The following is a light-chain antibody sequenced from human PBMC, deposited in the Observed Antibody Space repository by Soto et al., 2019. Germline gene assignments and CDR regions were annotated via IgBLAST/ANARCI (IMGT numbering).Light chain of an antibody. V-gene: IGLV2-14*03. CDR3: SSYTTSNTRQIV. CDR1: GSDVGGYNY. CDR2: DVS. J-gene: IGLJ1*01. Sequence: QSALTQPASVSGSPGQSITISCTGTGSDVGGYNYVSWYQHHPGKAPKILIYDVSNRPSGISNRFSGSKSDNTASLTISGLQPEDEADYYCSSYTTSNTRQIVFGTGTKVTVL.